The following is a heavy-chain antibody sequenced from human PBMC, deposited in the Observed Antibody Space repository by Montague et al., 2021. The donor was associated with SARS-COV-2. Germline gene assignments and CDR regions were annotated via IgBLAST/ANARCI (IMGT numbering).Heavy chain of an antibody. D-gene: IGHD3-10*01. CDR1: GGSISSYY. J-gene: IGHJ6*02. CDR2: IYYSGST. Sequence: SETLSLTRTVSGGSISSYYWSWIRQPPGKGLEWIGYIYYSGSTNYNHSLKSRVTISVDTSKNQFSLKLSSVTAADTAVYYCARAGSGGYSFYYYYGMDVWGQGTTVTVSS. V-gene: IGHV4-59*08. CDR3: ARAGSGGYSFYYYYGMDV.